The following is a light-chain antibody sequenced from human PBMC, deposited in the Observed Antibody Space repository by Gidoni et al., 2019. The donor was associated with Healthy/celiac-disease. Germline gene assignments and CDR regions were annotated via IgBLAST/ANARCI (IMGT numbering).Light chain of an antibody. CDR1: QGISNY. CDR2: AAS. CDR3: QRYTSYPPRT. J-gene: IGKJ4*01. Sequence: EMAKSLSSVAGPVGKRVTITCRARQGISNYLAWFQQKPGKAPKYLIYAASSLQSGVPSKFCGIGPGKDFPLPISGLQPEDLPPYSCQRYTSYPPRTFGGXTKVEIK. V-gene: IGKV1-16*02.